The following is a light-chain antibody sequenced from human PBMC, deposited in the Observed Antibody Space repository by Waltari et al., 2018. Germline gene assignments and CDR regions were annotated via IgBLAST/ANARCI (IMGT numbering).Light chain of an antibody. CDR1: QSISTY. V-gene: IGKV3-11*01. Sequence: EIVLTQSPATLSLSPGERPTPSCRASQSISTYLAWYQQKPGQAPRLLIYDALNRATDIPARFSGSGSGTDFTLTISSLDPEDFAVYYCQHRSSWLLTFGGGTKVEIK. CDR3: QHRSSWLLT. CDR2: DAL. J-gene: IGKJ4*01.